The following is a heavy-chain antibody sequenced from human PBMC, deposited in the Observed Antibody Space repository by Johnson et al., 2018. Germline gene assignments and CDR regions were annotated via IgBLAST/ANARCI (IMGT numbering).Heavy chain of an antibody. CDR3: ARVRPPTRDFQH. Sequence: VQLVQSGGGLVQPGGSLRLSCAASGFTFSSYWMSWVRQAPGKGLEWVANIQQEGSENYYVDSVKGRFTISRDNAKNSLYLQMNSLRDEDTAVYYCARVRPPTRDFQHWGQGTLVTVSS. D-gene: IGHD5-12*01. CDR2: IQQEGSEN. J-gene: IGHJ1*01. CDR1: GFTFSSYW. V-gene: IGHV3-7*01.